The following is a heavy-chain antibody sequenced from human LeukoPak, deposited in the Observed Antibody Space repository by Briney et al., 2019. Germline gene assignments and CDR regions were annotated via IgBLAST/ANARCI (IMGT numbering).Heavy chain of an antibody. CDR3: ARGGEDYSNSYYYYYGMDV. D-gene: IGHD4-11*01. CDR1: GDTFSSYA. Sequence: SVKVSCKASGDTFSSYAISWVRQAPGQGLEWMGGIIPIFGTANYAQKFQGRVTITADKSTSTAYMELSSLRSEDTAVYYCARGGEDYSNSYYYYYGMDVWGKGTTVTVSS. V-gene: IGHV1-69*06. CDR2: IIPIFGTA. J-gene: IGHJ6*04.